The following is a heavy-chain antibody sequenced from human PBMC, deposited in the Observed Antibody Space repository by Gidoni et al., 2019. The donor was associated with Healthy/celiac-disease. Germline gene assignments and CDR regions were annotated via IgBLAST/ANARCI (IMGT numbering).Heavy chain of an antibody. V-gene: IGHV2-26*01. CDR3: ARIVTVVPADYYYYYGMDV. CDR2: IFSTDEK. CDR1: GFSLSNARMG. J-gene: IGHJ6*02. Sequence: QVTLKESGPVLVKPTETLTLTFTVSGFSLSNARMGVSWIRQPPGKALEWLEHIFSTDEKSDSTSLKSRHTISKDTSKSQVVLTMTNMDPVDTATYYCARIVTVVPADYYYYYGMDVWGQGTTVTVSS. D-gene: IGHD2-2*01.